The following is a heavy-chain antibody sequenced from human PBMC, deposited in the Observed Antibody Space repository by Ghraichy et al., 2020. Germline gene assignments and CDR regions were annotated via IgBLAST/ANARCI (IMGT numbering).Heavy chain of an antibody. CDR1: GYSFTSYW. D-gene: IGHD3-3*01. CDR3: ARHSFGLRFLDSWGPMDV. V-gene: IGHV5-51*01. Sequence: GESLNISCKGSGYSFTSYWIGWVRQMPGKGLEWMGIIYPGDSDTRYSPSFQGQVTISADKSISTAYLQWSSLKASDTAMYYCARHSFGLRFLDSWGPMDVWGQGTTVTVSS. J-gene: IGHJ6*02. CDR2: IYPGDSDT.